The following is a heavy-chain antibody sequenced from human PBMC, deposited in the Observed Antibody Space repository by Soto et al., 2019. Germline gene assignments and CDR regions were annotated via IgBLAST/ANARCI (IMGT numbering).Heavy chain of an antibody. CDR2: IMPIFVTA. CDR1: GGTFSGYA. CDR3: AEVWNYGILTRPFDP. V-gene: IGHV1-69*06. D-gene: IGHD3-9*01. Sequence: GASVKGSCKASGGTFSGYAISWVRQAPGQGLEWMGGIMPIFVTANYAQKFQGRVTITADKSTSTAYMELSSLRSEDTAVYYCAEVWNYGILTRPFDPWGQGTLVTVSS. J-gene: IGHJ5*02.